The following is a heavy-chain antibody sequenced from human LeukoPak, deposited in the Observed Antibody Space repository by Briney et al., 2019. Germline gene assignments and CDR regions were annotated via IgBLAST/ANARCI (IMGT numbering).Heavy chain of an antibody. V-gene: IGHV3-30*18. CDR1: GFTFSSYG. CDR2: ISYDGSNK. J-gene: IGHJ4*02. D-gene: IGHD4-17*01. CDR3: AKSTTVTQRGYFDY. Sequence: PEGSLRLSCAASGFTFSSYGMHWVRQAPAKGLEWVAIISYDGSNKYYADSVKGRFTISRDNSKNTLYLQMNSLRAEDTAVYYCAKSTTVTQRGYFDYWGQGTLVTVSS.